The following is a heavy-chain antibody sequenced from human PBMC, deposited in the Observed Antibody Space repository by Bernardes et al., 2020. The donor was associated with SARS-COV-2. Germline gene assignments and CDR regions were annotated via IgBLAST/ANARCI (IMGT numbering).Heavy chain of an antibody. CDR3: ARENWYFDL. V-gene: IGHV1-2*02. J-gene: IGHJ2*01. Sequence: ASMKVSCKASGYTFTDYYMHWVRQAPGQGLEWMGWINPNSGGTNYAQKFQGRVTMTRDTSISTVYMELSRLRSDDTAVYYCARENWYFDLWGRGTLVTVSS. CDR1: GYTFTDYY. CDR2: INPNSGGT.